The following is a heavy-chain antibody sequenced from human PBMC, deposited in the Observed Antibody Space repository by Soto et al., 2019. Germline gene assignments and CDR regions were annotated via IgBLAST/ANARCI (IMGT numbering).Heavy chain of an antibody. V-gene: IGHV1-69*13. CDR3: ARARALAYDSSGYYLGYFDY. J-gene: IGHJ4*02. CDR2: IIPIFGTA. D-gene: IGHD3-22*01. Sequence: GSSVKVSGKTSGGTFSSYASSWVRQAPGQGVEWMGGIIPIFGTANYAQKFQGRVTITADESTSTAYMELSSLRSEDTAVYYCARARALAYDSSGYYLGYFDYWGQGTLVTVSS. CDR1: GGTFSSYA.